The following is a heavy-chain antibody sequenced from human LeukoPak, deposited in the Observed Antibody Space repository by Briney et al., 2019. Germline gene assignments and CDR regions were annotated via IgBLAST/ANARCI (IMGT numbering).Heavy chain of an antibody. D-gene: IGHD3-10*01. V-gene: IGHV4-34*01. J-gene: IGHJ6*02. Sequence: PSETLSLTCAVYGGSFSGYYWSWIRQPPGKGLEWIGEIYHSGSTNYNPSLKSRVTISVDKSKNQFSLKLSSVTAADTAVYYCARDPRLWFGELLVYYYGMDVWGQGTTVTVSS. CDR1: GGSFSGYY. CDR2: IYHSGST. CDR3: ARDPRLWFGELLVYYYGMDV.